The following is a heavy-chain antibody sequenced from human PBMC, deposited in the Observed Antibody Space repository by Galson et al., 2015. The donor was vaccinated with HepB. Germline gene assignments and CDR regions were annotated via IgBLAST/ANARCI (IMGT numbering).Heavy chain of an antibody. CDR1: GFTFGDYA. Sequence: SLRLSCAASGFTFGDYAMSWFRQAPGKGLEWVGFIRSKAYGGTTEYAASVKGRFTISRDDSKSIAYLQMNSLKTEDTAVYYCTRFRIGTMVRGVIISHYFDYWGQGTLVTVSS. CDR3: TRFRIGTMVRGVIISHYFDY. V-gene: IGHV3-49*03. D-gene: IGHD3-10*01. CDR2: IRSKAYGGTT. J-gene: IGHJ4*02.